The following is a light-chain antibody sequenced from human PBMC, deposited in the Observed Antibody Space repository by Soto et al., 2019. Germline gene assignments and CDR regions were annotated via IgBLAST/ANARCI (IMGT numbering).Light chain of an antibody. CDR1: QSISPW. CDR3: QRYNNHSPYS. CDR2: HAS. J-gene: IGKJ2*03. V-gene: IGKV1-5*01. Sequence: DIQMTQSPSTLSASVGDRVTITCRASQSISPWLAWYQQKPGKAPKLLIYHASTLQSGVPSRFSGSGSGTEFTLTISSLQPDDFATYYCQRYNNHSPYSFGQGTNVEIK.